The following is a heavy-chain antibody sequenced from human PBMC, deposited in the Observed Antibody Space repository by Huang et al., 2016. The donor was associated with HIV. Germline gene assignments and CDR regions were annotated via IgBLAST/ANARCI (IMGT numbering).Heavy chain of an antibody. V-gene: IGHV3-72*01. CDR3: TKGYSGVSVYAFDI. Sequence: EEQLVESGGGFVQPGGSLRLSCAGAGFTLSDHYIDWVRQSSGKGLWLVCRSGNRADSYTTEYAASVKGSFAISRDDSKNSLYLHMNSLKTEDTAVYHCTKGYSGVSVYAFDIWGQGTMVTVSS. CDR1: GFTLSDHY. CDR2: SGNRADSYTT. J-gene: IGHJ3*02. D-gene: IGHD2-15*01.